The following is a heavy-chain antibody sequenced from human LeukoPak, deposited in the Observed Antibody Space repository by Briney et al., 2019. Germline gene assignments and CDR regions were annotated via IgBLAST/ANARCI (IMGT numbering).Heavy chain of an antibody. J-gene: IGHJ4*02. CDR2: ISGSGDSK. D-gene: IGHD4-11*01. V-gene: IGHV3-11*01. CDR1: GFTFSDYY. CDR3: ARLTYSNYFFDY. Sequence: PGGSLRLSCAASGFTFSDYYMNWIRQAPGKGLEWVSYISGSGDSKFYADSVKGRFTISRDNAKNSLYLQMNSLRAEDTAVYYCARLTYSNYFFDYWGQGTLVTVSS.